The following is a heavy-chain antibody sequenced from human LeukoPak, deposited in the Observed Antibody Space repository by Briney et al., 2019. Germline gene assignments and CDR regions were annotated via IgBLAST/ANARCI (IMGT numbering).Heavy chain of an antibody. Sequence: SVKVSCKASGGTFSSYAISWVRQAPGQGLEWMGGIIPIFGTANYAQKFQGRVTITADESTSTAYMELSSLRAEDTALYYCAKDVGYCSGGSCRQGVLDYWGQGTLVTVSS. CDR1: GGTFSSYA. CDR3: AKDVGYCSGGSCRQGVLDY. V-gene: IGHV1-69*13. D-gene: IGHD2-15*01. CDR2: IIPIFGTA. J-gene: IGHJ4*02.